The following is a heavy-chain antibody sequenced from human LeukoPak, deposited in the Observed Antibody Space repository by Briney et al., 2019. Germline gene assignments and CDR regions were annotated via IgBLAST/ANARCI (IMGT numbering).Heavy chain of an antibody. J-gene: IGHJ2*01. CDR1: GGSISSYY. V-gene: IGHV4-59*01. Sequence: SETLSLTCTVSGGSISSYYWSWTRQPPGKGLEWIGYIYYSGSTNYNPSLKSRVTISVDTSKNQFSLKLSSVTAADTAVYYCARDQGYSSSWTYWYFDLWGRGTLVTVSS. CDR3: ARDQGYSSSWTYWYFDL. CDR2: IYYSGST. D-gene: IGHD6-13*01.